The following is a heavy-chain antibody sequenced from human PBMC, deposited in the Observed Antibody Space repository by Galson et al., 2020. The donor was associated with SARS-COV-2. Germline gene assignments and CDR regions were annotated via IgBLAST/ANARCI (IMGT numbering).Heavy chain of an antibody. CDR1: GFTFSSYE. CDR2: IVTSGDSA. D-gene: IGHD4-17*01. Sequence: GESLKISCAASGFTFSSYEMNWVRQAPGKGLEWVSTIVTSGDSAFYAEPVKGRFTVSRDNSKNTLYLQMNSLRAEDTAVYYCVKAIIANDYGALWDYWGQGTLVTVSS. J-gene: IGHJ4*02. CDR3: VKAIIANDYGALWDY. V-gene: IGHV3-23*01.